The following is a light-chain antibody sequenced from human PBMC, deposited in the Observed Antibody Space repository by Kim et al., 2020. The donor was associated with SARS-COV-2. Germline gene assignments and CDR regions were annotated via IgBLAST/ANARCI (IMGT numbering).Light chain of an antibody. CDR3: QQRTHSLT. CDR2: DGS. J-gene: IGKJ4*01. V-gene: IGKV3-11*01. Sequence: SLSPGERATLSCRASQSISVYLAWYQQRPGQPPRLLIYDGSIRATGIPARFSGSGSGTDFTLTINSLEPEDFAVYYCQQRTHSLTFGGGTKVDIK. CDR1: QSISVY.